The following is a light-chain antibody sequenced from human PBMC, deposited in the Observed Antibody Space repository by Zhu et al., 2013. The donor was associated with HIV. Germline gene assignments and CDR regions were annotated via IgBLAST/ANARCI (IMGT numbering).Light chain of an antibody. CDR1: QDIGRY. Sequence: IQMTQSPSSLSASVGDRVTITCRASQDIGRYLAWYQQRPGKAPELLIYAASTLQSGVPSRFSGSGSGTDFTLTISSLQPEDVATYYCQKYNSAPLTFGGGTKVEIK. CDR2: AAS. CDR3: QKYNSAPLT. V-gene: IGKV1-27*01. J-gene: IGKJ4*01.